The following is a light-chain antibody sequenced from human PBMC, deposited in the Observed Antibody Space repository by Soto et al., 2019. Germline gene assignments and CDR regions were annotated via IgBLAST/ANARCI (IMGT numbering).Light chain of an antibody. J-gene: IGLJ3*02. CDR1: SSDVGAYNY. V-gene: IGLV2-14*01. Sequence: QSALTQPASVSGSPGQSITISCTGTSSDVGAYNYVSWYQQHPGKAPKLMIYDVSNRPPGVSNRFSGSKSGNTASLTISGLQAEHEADYYCSSYTSSSPMVLCAGTQLTVL. CDR2: DVS. CDR3: SSYTSSSPMV.